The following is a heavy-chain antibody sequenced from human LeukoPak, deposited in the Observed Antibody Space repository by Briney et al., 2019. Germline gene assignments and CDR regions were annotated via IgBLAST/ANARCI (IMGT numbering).Heavy chain of an antibody. J-gene: IGHJ6*04. CDR3: ARNRWGQQLVGWDRYYYYGMDV. V-gene: IGHV1-18*04. D-gene: IGHD6-13*01. CDR1: GYTFTSYG. CDR2: ISAYNGNT. Sequence: GASVKVSCKASGYTFTSYGISWVRQAPGQGLEWMGWISAYNGNTNYAQKLQGRVTMTTDTSTSTAYVELRSLRSDDTAVYYCARNRWGQQLVGWDRYYYYGMDVWGKGTTVTVSS.